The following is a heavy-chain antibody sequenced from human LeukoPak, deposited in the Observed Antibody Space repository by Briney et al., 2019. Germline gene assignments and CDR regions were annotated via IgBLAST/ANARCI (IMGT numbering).Heavy chain of an antibody. CDR2: IIPIFGTA. CDR1: GGTFSSYA. Sequence: GASVKVSCKASGGTFSSYAISWVRQAPGQGLEWMGGIIPIFGTATYAQKFQGRVTITTDESTSTAYMELSSLRSEDTAVYYCARSSFRICSSTSCAYDYWGQGTLVTVSS. V-gene: IGHV1-69*05. D-gene: IGHD2-2*01. J-gene: IGHJ4*02. CDR3: ARSSFRICSSTSCAYDY.